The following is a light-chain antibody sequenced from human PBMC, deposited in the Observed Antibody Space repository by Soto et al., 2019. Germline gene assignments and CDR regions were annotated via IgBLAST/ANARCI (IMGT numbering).Light chain of an antibody. CDR2: GAS. CDR1: QSVSSSY. Sequence: EIVLTQSPGTLSLSPGERAALSCRASQSVSSSYLAWYQQKIGQAPRLLIYGASSRATGIPDRFSGSGSGTDFTLTISRLEPEDFAVYFCQQFGSSRITFGQGTRLEIK. CDR3: QQFGSSRIT. J-gene: IGKJ5*01. V-gene: IGKV3-20*01.